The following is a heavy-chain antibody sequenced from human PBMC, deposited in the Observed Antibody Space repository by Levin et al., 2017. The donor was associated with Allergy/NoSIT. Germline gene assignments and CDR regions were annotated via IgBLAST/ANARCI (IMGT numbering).Heavy chain of an antibody. CDR2: INHSGRT. J-gene: IGHJ4*02. D-gene: IGHD3-22*01. CDR3: AGDSGVGNNAIVVLPKYYFDY. V-gene: IGHV4-38-2*02. CDR1: GYSISSGYY. Sequence: SETLSLTCSVSGYSISSGYYWGWIRQPPGKGLEWIGSINHSGRTFYNPSLKSRVTISIDTSKNEFSLRLSSVNAADTAVYYCAGDSGVGNNAIVVLPKYYFDYWGQGTLVTVSA.